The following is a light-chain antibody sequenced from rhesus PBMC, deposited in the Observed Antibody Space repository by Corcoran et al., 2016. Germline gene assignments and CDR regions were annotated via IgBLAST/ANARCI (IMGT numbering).Light chain of an antibody. V-gene: IGKV1-43*02. CDR2: AAS. J-gene: IGKJ3*01. Sequence: DIQMTQSPSSLSASVGDRVTITCRASQGISTYLNWYQQKPGKAPKRLIYAASSLESGVPSRCRGIGSGTVFTRTIRSLQPEGLSTYYCLQYNSDPFTFGPGTKLDIK. CDR1: QGISTY. CDR3: LQYNSDPFT.